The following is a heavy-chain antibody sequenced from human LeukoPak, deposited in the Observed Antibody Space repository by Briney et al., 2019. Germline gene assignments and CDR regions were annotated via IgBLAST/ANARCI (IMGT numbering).Heavy chain of an antibody. CDR1: GFTFSSYA. CDR3: AKWGYAGSYRRYFDY. V-gene: IGHV3-23*01. CDR2: ISGSGGDT. D-gene: IGHD3-16*02. J-gene: IGHJ4*02. Sequence: PGGSLRLSCAASGFTFSSYAMSWVRQAPGKGLEWVSAISGSGGDTYYADSVKGRFTISRDNSKNTLYLQVNSLRAEDTAVYYCAKWGYAGSYRRYFDYWGQGTLVSVSS.